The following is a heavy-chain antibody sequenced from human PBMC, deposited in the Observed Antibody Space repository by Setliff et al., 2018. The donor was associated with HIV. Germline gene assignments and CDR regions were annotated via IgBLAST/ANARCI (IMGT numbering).Heavy chain of an antibody. CDR1: GFTFGGYS. D-gene: IGHD3-10*01. Sequence: GGSLRLSCAASGFTFGGYSMNWVRQAPGKGLEWVAYISGSSSIIYYVESVKGRFTISRDNAKNSLYLQMNTLRTEDTAFYYCSKEKFTFTVVRGVIDSWGQGTLVTVSS. J-gene: IGHJ4*02. CDR2: ISGSSSII. V-gene: IGHV3-48*01. CDR3: SKEKFTFTVVRGVIDS.